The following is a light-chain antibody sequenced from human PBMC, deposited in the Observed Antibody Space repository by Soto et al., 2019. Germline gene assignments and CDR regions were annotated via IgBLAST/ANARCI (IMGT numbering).Light chain of an antibody. V-gene: IGKV3-20*01. CDR1: QSVSNSY. CDR2: RAS. CDR3: QQYGSSPGT. Sequence: EIVLTQSPGTLSLSPGERATLSCRASQSVSNSYLAWYQQKPGQAPRLLIYRASSRATGIPDRFSGSGSRTDFTLTISRLEPEDFAVYYCQQYGSSPGTFGQGTKVDIK. J-gene: IGKJ1*01.